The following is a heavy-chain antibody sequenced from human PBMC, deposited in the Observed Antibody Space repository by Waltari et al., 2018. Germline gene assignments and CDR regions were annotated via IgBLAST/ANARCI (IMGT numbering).Heavy chain of an antibody. V-gene: IGHV1-69*10. CDR2: IIPILGIA. D-gene: IGHD2-8*02. Sequence: QVQLVQSGAEVKKPGSSVKVSCKASGGTFSSYDSSWVRQAPGQGLEWMGGIIPILGIANYAQKFQGRVTITADKSTSTAYMELSSLRSEDTAVYYCARDRGYCTGGVCPSFDYWGQGTLVTVSS. J-gene: IGHJ4*02. CDR1: GGTFSSYD. CDR3: ARDRGYCTGGVCPSFDY.